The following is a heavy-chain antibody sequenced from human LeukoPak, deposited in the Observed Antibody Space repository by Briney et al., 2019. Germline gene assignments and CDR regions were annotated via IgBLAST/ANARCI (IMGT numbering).Heavy chain of an antibody. J-gene: IGHJ3*02. V-gene: IGHV4-4*02. CDR2: IYHGGST. Sequence: SETLSLTCAVSGGSFSSSNWWSWVRQPPGKGLEWIGEIYHGGSTNYNPSLKSRVTISVDKSKNQFSLKLSSVTAADTAVYYCARAPIVVELNAFDIWGQGTMVTVSS. CDR3: ARAPIVVELNAFDI. CDR1: GGSFSSSNW. D-gene: IGHD2-21*01.